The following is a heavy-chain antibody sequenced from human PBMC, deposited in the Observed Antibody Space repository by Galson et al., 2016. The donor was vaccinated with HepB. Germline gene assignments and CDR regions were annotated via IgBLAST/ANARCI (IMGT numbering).Heavy chain of an antibody. CDR3: VNLHGRGGTGVDMDV. J-gene: IGHJ6*02. CDR2: IRGDGQTT. CDR1: GITFSRYS. D-gene: IGHD2-8*01. Sequence: SLRLSCAASGITFSRYSMHWVRQAPGKGLDYVSGIRGDGQTTYYADSVKGRFTISRDNSKSTLFLQMSSLRPEDTGVYYCVNLHGRGGTGVDMDVWGQGTTVTVSS. V-gene: IGHV3-64D*06.